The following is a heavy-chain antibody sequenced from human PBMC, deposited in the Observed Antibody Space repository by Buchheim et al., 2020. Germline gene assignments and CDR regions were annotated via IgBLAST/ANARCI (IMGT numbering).Heavy chain of an antibody. J-gene: IGHJ4*02. CDR2: ISYDGSNK. CDR1: GFTFSSYA. CDR3: ARELGRIQLWFVWDY. Sequence: QVQLVESGGGVVQPGRSLRLSCAASGFTFSSYAMHWVRQAPGKGLEWVAVISYDGSNKYYADSVKGRFTISRDNSKNTLYLQMNSLRAEDTAVYYCARELGRIQLWFVWDYWGQGTL. V-gene: IGHV3-30-3*01. D-gene: IGHD5-18*01.